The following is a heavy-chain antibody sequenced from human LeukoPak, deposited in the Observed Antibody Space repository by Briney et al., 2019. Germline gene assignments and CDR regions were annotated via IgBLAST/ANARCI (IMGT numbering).Heavy chain of an antibody. CDR3: ARSPKRKYGSGSSYYMDV. CDR1: GGSISSYY. J-gene: IGHJ6*03. V-gene: IGHV4-4*07. CDR2: IYTSGST. Sequence: PSETLSLTCTVSGGSISSYYWSWIRQPAGKGLEWIGRIYTSGSTNYNPPLKSRVTISVDTSKNQFSLKLSSVTAADTAVYYCARSPKRKYGSGSSYYMDVWGKGTTVTVSS. D-gene: IGHD3-10*01.